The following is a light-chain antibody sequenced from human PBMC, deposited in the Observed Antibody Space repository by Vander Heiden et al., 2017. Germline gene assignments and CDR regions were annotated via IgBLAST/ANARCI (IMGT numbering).Light chain of an antibody. V-gene: IGLV1-40*01. CDR2: GNG. J-gene: IGLJ3*02. CDR1: SSHIGAGYD. CDR3: QSYDSSLSGSV. Sequence: QSVLTLPPSVSGAPGQRVTISCTGSSSHIGAGYDVHWYQQLPGTAPKLLIYGNGNRPSGVPDRFSGSKSGTSASLAITGLQAEDEADYYCQSYDSSLSGSVFGGGTKLTVL.